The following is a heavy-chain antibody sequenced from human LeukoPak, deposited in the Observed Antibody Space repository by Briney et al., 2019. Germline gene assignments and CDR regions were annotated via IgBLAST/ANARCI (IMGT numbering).Heavy chain of an antibody. J-gene: IGHJ5*02. CDR2: ISSSSTI. Sequence: RGSVRLSCAASGFTFSSYSMNWVRQAPGKGLEWVSYISSSSTIYYAGSVKGRFTISRDNAKNSLYLQMNSLRAEDTAVYYCARGGYYDSSGYPPRPFDPWGQGTLVTVSS. V-gene: IGHV3-48*01. CDR3: ARGGYYDSSGYPPRPFDP. D-gene: IGHD3-22*01. CDR1: GFTFSSYS.